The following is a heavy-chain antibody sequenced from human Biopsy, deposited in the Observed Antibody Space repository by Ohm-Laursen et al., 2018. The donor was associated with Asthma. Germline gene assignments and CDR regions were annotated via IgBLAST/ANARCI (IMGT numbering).Heavy chain of an antibody. V-gene: IGHV3-23*01. Sequence: SLRLSCTASGFTFSSHAMSWVRQAPGKGLEWVSAISGSGGSTYYADSVKGRFTISRDNSKNTLYLQMNSLRAEDTAVYYCARGGLGYCSSTSCYQSYYYGMDVWGQGTTVTVSS. J-gene: IGHJ6*02. CDR2: ISGSGGST. D-gene: IGHD2-2*01. CDR1: GFTFSSHA. CDR3: ARGGLGYCSSTSCYQSYYYGMDV.